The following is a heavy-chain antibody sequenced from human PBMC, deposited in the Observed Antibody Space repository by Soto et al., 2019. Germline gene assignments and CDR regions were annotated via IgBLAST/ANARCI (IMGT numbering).Heavy chain of an antibody. V-gene: IGHV4-30-2*01. Sequence: PSETLSLTCTVSGGSISSGDYYWSWIRQPPGKGLEWIGYIYHSGSTYYNPSLKSRVTISVDRSKNQFSLKLSSVTAADTAVYYCARTNYYDSSGYSNDAFDIWGQGTMVTVSS. CDR2: IYHSGST. CDR3: ARTNYYDSSGYSNDAFDI. D-gene: IGHD3-22*01. CDR1: GGSISSGDYY. J-gene: IGHJ3*02.